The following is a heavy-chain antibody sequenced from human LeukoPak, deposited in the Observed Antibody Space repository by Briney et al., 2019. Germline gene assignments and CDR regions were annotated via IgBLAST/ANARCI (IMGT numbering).Heavy chain of an antibody. V-gene: IGHV4-31*03. D-gene: IGHD5-12*01. CDR3: ARASGRRAYSGYEFGY. CDR1: GGALSSGGYY. J-gene: IGHJ4*02. Sequence: SQTLSLTCTVSGGALSSGGYYWGWGRQHPGKGLEWVGYIYYTGSTSYNPSLKSRVTISVDKAKNQFSLKLTSVTAADTAVYFCARASGRRAYSGYEFGYWGQGTLVTVSS. CDR2: IYYTGST.